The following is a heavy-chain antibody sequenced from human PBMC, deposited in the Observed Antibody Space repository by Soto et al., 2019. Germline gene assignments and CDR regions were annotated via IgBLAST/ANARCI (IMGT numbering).Heavy chain of an antibody. J-gene: IGHJ4*02. V-gene: IGHV3-15*01. Sequence: PGGSLRLSCAASGFTFTNAWMSWVRQASGKGLEWVGRIKSKTDGETTDYAAPVKGRFTISRDDSKNTLYLHMSSLQTEDTALYYCTTDFKGDTAVDYWGQGP. D-gene: IGHD5-18*01. CDR3: TTDFKGDTAVDY. CDR1: GFTFTNAW. CDR2: IKSKTDGETT.